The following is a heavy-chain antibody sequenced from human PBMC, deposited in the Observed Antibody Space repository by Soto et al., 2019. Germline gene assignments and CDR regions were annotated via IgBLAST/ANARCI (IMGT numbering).Heavy chain of an antibody. CDR3: ARDREDYVSGSLDVFDI. D-gene: IGHD3-10*01. CDR2: ISAYNGNT. CDR1: GYTFTSYG. J-gene: IGHJ3*02. V-gene: IGHV1-18*01. Sequence: QVQLVQSGAEVKKPGASVKVSCKASGYTFTSYGISWVRQAPGQGLEWMGWISAYNGNTNYAQKLQGRVTMTTDTSTSTAYMELRSLRSDDTAVYYCARDREDYVSGSLDVFDIWGQGTMVTVSS.